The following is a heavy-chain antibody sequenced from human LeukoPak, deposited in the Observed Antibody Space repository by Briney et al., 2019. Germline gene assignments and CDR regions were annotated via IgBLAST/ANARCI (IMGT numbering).Heavy chain of an antibody. Sequence: KTSETLSLTCTVSGGSISSGDYYWSWIRQPPGKGLEWIGYIYYSGSTYYNPSHKSRVTISVDTSKNQFSLKLSSVTAADTAVYYCARGPEDDSSGYYAGYYFDYWGQGTLVTVSS. V-gene: IGHV4-30-4*01. CDR1: GGSISSGDYY. D-gene: IGHD3-22*01. CDR2: IYYSGST. CDR3: ARGPEDDSSGYYAGYYFDY. J-gene: IGHJ4*02.